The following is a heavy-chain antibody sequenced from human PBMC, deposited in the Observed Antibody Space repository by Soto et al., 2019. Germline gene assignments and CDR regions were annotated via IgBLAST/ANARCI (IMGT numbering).Heavy chain of an antibody. CDR3: LRDYSDWFFN. J-gene: IGHJ4*02. V-gene: IGHV3-73*02. D-gene: IGHD3-9*01. CDR1: GFTFGASA. Sequence: EVQLVESGGDLVQPGGSLKLSCAASGFTFGASALPWVRQASGKGLEWLGRIGSKGETYATTYAASVKGRFTISRDDSKKNAYLQRHSLESEATDVYYCLRDYSDWFFNWGRGTLVTVSS. CDR2: IGSKGETYAT.